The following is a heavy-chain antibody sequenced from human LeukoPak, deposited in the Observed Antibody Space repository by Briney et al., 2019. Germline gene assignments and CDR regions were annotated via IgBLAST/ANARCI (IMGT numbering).Heavy chain of an antibody. CDR2: IIPIFGTA. V-gene: IGHV1-69*13. Sequence: SVKVSCKASGGTFSSYAISWVRQAPGQGLEWMGGIIPIFGTANYAQKFQGRVTITADESTSTAYMELSSLRSEDTAVYYCARGVGYYDSSGYYHRYNWFDPWGQGTLVTVSS. CDR3: ARGVGYYDSSGYYHRYNWFDP. D-gene: IGHD3-22*01. J-gene: IGHJ5*02. CDR1: GGTFSSYA.